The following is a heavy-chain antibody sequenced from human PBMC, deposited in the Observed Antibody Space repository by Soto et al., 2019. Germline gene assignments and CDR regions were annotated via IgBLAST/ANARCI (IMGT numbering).Heavy chain of an antibody. CDR3: ARAGGLGAVAVDY. CDR2: IYHSGST. Sequence: SETLSLTCAVSGGSISSSNWWSWVRQPPGKGLEWIGYIYHSGSTYYNPSLKSRVTISVDWSKNQFSLKLSSVTAADTAVYYCARAGGLGAVAVDYWGQGTLVTVSS. J-gene: IGHJ4*02. D-gene: IGHD6-19*01. V-gene: IGHV4-4*02. CDR1: GGSISSSNW.